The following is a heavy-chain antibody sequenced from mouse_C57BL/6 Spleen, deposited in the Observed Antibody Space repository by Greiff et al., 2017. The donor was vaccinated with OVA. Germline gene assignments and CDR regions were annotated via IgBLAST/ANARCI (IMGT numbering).Heavy chain of an antibody. Sequence: QVQLQQSGPELVKPGASVKISCKASGYAFSSSWMNWVKQRPGKGLEWIGRIYPGDGDTNYNGKFKGKATLTADKSSSTAYMQLSSLTSEDSAVYFCAQLDYDYDGDAMDYWGQGTSVTVSS. V-gene: IGHV1-82*01. CDR2: IYPGDGDT. CDR3: AQLDYDYDGDAMDY. D-gene: IGHD2-4*01. J-gene: IGHJ4*01. CDR1: GYAFSSSW.